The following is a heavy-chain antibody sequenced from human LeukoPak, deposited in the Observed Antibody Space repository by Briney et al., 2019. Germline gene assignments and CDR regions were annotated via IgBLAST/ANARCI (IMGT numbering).Heavy chain of an antibody. J-gene: IGHJ4*02. V-gene: IGHV3-7*01. CDR3: AKAAVGATIGD. Sequence: GGSLRLSCAASGFTFSSYWMSWVRQAPGKGLEWVANIKQDGSEKYYVDSVKGRFTISRDNAKNSLYLQMNSLRAEDTAVYYCAKAAVGATIGDWGQGTLVTVSS. CDR2: IKQDGSEK. CDR1: GFTFSSYW. D-gene: IGHD1-26*01.